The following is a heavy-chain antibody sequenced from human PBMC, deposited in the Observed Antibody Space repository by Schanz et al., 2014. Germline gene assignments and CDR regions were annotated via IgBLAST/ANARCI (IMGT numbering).Heavy chain of an antibody. J-gene: IGHJ3*02. CDR2: ISGSGGST. D-gene: IGHD3-10*01. CDR3: AKGRFGELSAFDI. Sequence: EAQLLESGGGLVEPGGSLRLSCAASGFSFSSYAMGWVRQARGKGLEWVSYISGSGGSTYYADSVKGRFTISRDNSKNTLYLQMNSLRAEDTAVYYCAKGRFGELSAFDIWGQGTMVTVSS. CDR1: GFSFSSYA. V-gene: IGHV3-23*01.